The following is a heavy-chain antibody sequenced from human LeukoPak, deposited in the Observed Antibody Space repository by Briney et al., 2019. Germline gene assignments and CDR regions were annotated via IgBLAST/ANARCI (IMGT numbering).Heavy chain of an antibody. Sequence: SETLSLTCTVSGYSISSGYYWGWIRQPPGKGLEWIGSIYHSGSTYYNPSLKSRVTISVDTSKNQFSLKLSSVTAADTAVYYCARVSDGSGTKAPGPYYYMDVWGKGTTVTVSS. CDR1: GYSISSGYY. D-gene: IGHD3-10*01. CDR3: ARVSDGSGTKAPGPYYYMDV. J-gene: IGHJ6*03. CDR2: IYHSGST. V-gene: IGHV4-38-2*02.